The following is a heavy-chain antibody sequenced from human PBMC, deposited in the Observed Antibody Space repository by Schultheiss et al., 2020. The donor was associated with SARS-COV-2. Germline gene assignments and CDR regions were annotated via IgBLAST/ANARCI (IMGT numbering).Heavy chain of an antibody. J-gene: IGHJ6*02. CDR1: GGSFSGYY. V-gene: IGHV4-34*01. CDR3: ARGGGYYGMDV. Sequence: TLSLTCAVYGGSFSGYYWSWIRQPPGKGLEWIGEINHSGSTNYNPSLKSRVTISVDTSKNQFSLKLSSVTAADTAVYYCARGGGYYGMDVWGQGTTVTVSS. D-gene: IGHD3-10*01. CDR2: INHSGST.